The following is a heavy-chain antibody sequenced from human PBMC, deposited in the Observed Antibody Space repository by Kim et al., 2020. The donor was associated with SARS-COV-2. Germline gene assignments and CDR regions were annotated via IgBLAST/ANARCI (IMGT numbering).Heavy chain of an antibody. J-gene: IGHJ4*02. CDR3: ARTTMVRGVIPYY. V-gene: IGHV4-31*02. Sequence: IPSLKRRVTRSVDTSKIQFSLKLSSVTAADTAVYYCARTTMVRGVIPYYWGQGTLVTVSS. D-gene: IGHD3-10*01.